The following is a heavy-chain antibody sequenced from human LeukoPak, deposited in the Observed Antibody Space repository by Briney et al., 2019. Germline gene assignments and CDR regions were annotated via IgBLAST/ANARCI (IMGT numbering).Heavy chain of an antibody. Sequence: SETLSLTCAVYGGSFSGYYWSWIRQPPGKGLEWIGEINHSGSTNYNPSLKSRVTISVDTSKNQFSLKLSSVTAADTAVYYCAGARSVLRYFDWLSHNHQPLDYWGQGTLVTVSS. CDR2: INHSGST. CDR1: GGSFSGYY. V-gene: IGHV4-34*01. D-gene: IGHD3-9*01. J-gene: IGHJ4*02. CDR3: AGARSVLRYFDWLSHNHQPLDY.